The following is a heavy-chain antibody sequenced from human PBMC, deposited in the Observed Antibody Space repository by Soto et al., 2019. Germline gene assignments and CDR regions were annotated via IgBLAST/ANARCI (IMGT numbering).Heavy chain of an antibody. Sequence: GGSLRLSCAASGFTFSSYSMNWVRQAPGKGLEWVSSISSSSSYIYYADSVKGRFTISRDNAKNSLYLQMNSLRAEDTAVYYCAREAYDFWSGYNNWFDPWGQGTLVTVSS. V-gene: IGHV3-21*01. CDR1: GFTFSSYS. CDR2: ISSSSSYI. D-gene: IGHD3-3*01. J-gene: IGHJ5*02. CDR3: AREAYDFWSGYNNWFDP.